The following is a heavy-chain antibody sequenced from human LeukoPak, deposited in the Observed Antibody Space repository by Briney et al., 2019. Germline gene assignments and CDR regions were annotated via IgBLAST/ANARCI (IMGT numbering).Heavy chain of an antibody. J-gene: IGHJ6*03. CDR3: AKTKLNYLFYYMDV. CDR1: GGSISNYY. Sequence: SETLSLTCTVSGGSISNYYWSWIRQPAGKGLEWIGRISTSGNTNYNPSLKSRVTMSVDTSKNQFSLKLTSATAADTAVYYCAKTKLNYLFYYMDVWGKGTTVTVSS. D-gene: IGHD6-6*01. CDR2: ISTSGNT. V-gene: IGHV4-4*07.